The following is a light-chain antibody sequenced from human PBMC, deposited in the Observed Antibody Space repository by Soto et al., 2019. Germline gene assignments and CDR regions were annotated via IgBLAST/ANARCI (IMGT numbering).Light chain of an antibody. J-gene: IGKJ4*01. CDR2: WAS. CDR3: QQYYTNPFT. Sequence: DFVMTQSPDSLAVSLGERATINCKSSQSVLYSTNNKNYLAWYQQKPGQPPKLLIYWASTRESGVPDRFSGSESGTDVTLTISSLQAEDVALYFCQQYYTNPFTFGGGTKVEIK. CDR1: QSVLYSTNNKNY. V-gene: IGKV4-1*01.